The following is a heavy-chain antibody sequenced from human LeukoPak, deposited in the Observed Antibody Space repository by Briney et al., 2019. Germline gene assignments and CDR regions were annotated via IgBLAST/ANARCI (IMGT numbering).Heavy chain of an antibody. J-gene: IGHJ6*02. CDR1: GGSIGSYY. CDR3: ARLRPYSGSYFSPYYYYGMDV. D-gene: IGHD1-26*01. V-gene: IGHV4-59*08. Sequence: SETLSLTCTVSGGSIGSYYWSWIRQPPGKGLEWIGYIYYSGSTNYNPSLKSRVTISVDTSKNQFSLKLSSVTAADTAVYYCARLRPYSGSYFSPYYYYGMDVWGQGTTVTVSS. CDR2: IYYSGST.